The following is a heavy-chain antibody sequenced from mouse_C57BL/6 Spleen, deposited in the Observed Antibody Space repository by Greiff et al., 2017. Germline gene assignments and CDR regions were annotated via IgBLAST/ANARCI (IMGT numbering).Heavy chain of an antibody. Sequence: QVQLQQPGAELVKPGASVKMSCKASGYTFTSYWMPWVKQRPGQGLEWIGEIYPAGSYTNYNEKFKGKSTLTVDKSSSTAYMQLSSLTAEDSAVYYCARLSKWGMGYWGKGTLVTVSS. D-gene: IGHD1-3*01. V-gene: IGHV1-69*01. CDR3: ARLSKWGMGY. CDR2: IYPAGSYT. J-gene: IGHJ4*01. CDR1: GYTFTSYW.